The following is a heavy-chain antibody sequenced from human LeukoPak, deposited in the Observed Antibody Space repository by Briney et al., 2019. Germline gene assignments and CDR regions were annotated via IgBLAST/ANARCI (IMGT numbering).Heavy chain of an antibody. Sequence: GGSLRLSCAASGLTFSSYAMHWVRQAPGKGLEWVAVISYDGSNKYYADSVKGRFTISRDNSKNTLYLQMNSLRAEDTAVYYCAREITDYFDYWGQGTLVTVSS. CDR1: GLTFSSYA. J-gene: IGHJ4*02. V-gene: IGHV3-30-3*01. CDR2: ISYDGSNK. CDR3: AREITDYFDY. D-gene: IGHD3-16*01.